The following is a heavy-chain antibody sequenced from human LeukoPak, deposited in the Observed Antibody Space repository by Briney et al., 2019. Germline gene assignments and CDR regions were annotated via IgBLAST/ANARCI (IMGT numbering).Heavy chain of an antibody. V-gene: IGHV4-39*01. J-gene: IGHJ4*02. Sequence: SETLSLTCTVSGGSISSSSHYWGWFRQPPGRGLEWIGYIYYSGSSFCNPSLKSRVTMSVDTSKNQFSLRLNSVTAADTAVYYCARGPTVTTDYWGQGTLVTVSS. CDR2: IYYSGSS. CDR3: ARGPTVTTDY. D-gene: IGHD4-17*01. CDR1: GGSISSSSHY.